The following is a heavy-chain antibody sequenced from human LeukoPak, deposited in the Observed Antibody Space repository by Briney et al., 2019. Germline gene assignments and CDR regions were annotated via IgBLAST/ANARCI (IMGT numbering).Heavy chain of an antibody. J-gene: IGHJ3*02. CDR3: AKDLALDDILTGYYISKDDAFDI. CDR2: IRYDGSNK. D-gene: IGHD3-9*01. CDR1: GFTFSSYG. V-gene: IGHV3-30*02. Sequence: AGGSLRLSCAASGFTFSSYGMHWVRQAPGKGLEWVAFIRYDGSNKYYADSVKGRFTISRDNSKNTLYLQMNSLRAEDTAVYYCAKDLALDDILTGYYISKDDAFDIWGQGTMVTVSS.